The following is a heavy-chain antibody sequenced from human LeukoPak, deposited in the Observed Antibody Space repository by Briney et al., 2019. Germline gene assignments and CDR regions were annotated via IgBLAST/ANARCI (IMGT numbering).Heavy chain of an antibody. CDR2: IYYSGST. J-gene: IGHJ6*02. Sequence: SETLSLTCTVSGGSISSGGYYWSWIRQHPGQGLEWIGYIYYSGSTYYNPSLKSRVTISVDTSKNQFSLKLSSVTAADTAVYYCARDRRDYGDPISYGMDVWGQGTTVTVSS. V-gene: IGHV4-31*03. CDR1: GGSISSGGYY. CDR3: ARDRRDYGDPISYGMDV. D-gene: IGHD4-17*01.